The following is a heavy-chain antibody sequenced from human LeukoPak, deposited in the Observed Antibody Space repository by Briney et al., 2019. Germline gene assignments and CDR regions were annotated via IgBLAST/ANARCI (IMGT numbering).Heavy chain of an antibody. J-gene: IGHJ5*02. CDR2: ISYDGSNK. CDR1: GFTFSSYA. V-gene: IGHV3-30-3*01. CDR3: ARDNPVTSFGVDIIGENWFDP. Sequence: GGSLRLSCAASGFTFSSYAMHWVRQAPGKGLEWVAVISYDGSNKYYADSVKGRFTISRDNSKNTLYLQMNSLRAEDTAVYYCARDNPVTSFGVDIIGENWFDPWGQGTLATVSS. D-gene: IGHD3-3*01.